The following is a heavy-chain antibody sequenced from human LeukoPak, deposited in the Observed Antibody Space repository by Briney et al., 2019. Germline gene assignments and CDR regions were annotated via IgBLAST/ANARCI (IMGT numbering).Heavy chain of an antibody. Sequence: GSLRLSCAASGFTFSSYWMSWVRQAPGKGLEWVANIKQDGSEKYYVDSVKGRFTISRDNAKNSLYLQMNSLRAEDTAVYYCARERWDIAVAGTGYYYYYGMDVWGQGTTVTVSS. D-gene: IGHD6-19*01. J-gene: IGHJ6*02. CDR1: GFTFSSYW. CDR3: ARERWDIAVAGTGYYYYYGMDV. CDR2: IKQDGSEK. V-gene: IGHV3-7*03.